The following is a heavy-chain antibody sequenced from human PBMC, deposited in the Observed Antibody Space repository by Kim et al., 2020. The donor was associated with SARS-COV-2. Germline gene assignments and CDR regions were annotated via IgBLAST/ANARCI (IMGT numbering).Heavy chain of an antibody. CDR2: IIPIFGTA. D-gene: IGHD3-10*01. J-gene: IGHJ6*02. Sequence: SVKVSCKASGGTFSSYAISWVRQAPGQGLEWMGGIIPIFGTANYAQKFQGRVTITADESTSTAYMELSSLRSEDTAVYYCARWNYYGSGSYYNQVDYYYYCGMDVWGQGTTVTVSS. CDR1: GGTFSSYA. V-gene: IGHV1-69*13. CDR3: ARWNYYGSGSYYNQVDYYYYCGMDV.